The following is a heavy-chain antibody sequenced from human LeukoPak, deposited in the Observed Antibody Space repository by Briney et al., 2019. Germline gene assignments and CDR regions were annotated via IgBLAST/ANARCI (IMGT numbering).Heavy chain of an antibody. CDR3: ASAQGGVNSPDYFPH. Sequence: GGSLRLSCAASGFTFSGYNMNWVRQAPGKGLEWVSSISSSGNYIYYADSLKGRFTISRDNAKNSLYLQMNSLRADDTAVYFCASAQGGVNSPDYFPHWGQGTLVTVSS. CDR1: GFTFSGYN. V-gene: IGHV3-21*01. J-gene: IGHJ1*01. D-gene: IGHD3-10*01. CDR2: ISSSGNYI.